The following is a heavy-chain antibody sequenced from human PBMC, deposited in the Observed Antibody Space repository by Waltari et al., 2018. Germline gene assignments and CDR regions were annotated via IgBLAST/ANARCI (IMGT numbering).Heavy chain of an antibody. Sequence: QVLLQESGPGLVKPSETLSLTCTVSGGSISGYYWNWIRQPPGKGLEWIGRIYTSGSTNYNPSLKSRVTISINTSNNQFSLKLSSVTAADTAVYYCARDHYCSCGACYPGGSAFDIWGQGTMVTVSS. CDR2: IYTSGST. CDR3: ARDHYCSCGACYPGGSAFDI. D-gene: IGHD2-15*01. J-gene: IGHJ3*02. V-gene: IGHV4-4*07. CDR1: GGSISGYY.